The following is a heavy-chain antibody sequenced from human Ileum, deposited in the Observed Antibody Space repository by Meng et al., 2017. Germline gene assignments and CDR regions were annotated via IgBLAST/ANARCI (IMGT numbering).Heavy chain of an antibody. CDR2: IYYSGST. V-gene: IGHV4-30-4*01. Sequence: QVQLQVSRPGLEMPSPALSLNGTGSGGSISSGDYYWSWIRQPPEKGLEWIGYIYYSGSTYYNPSLKSRLTISVDTSKNQFSLKLSSVTAADTAVYYCARDRDSSGYYPYWGQGTLVTVSS. CDR3: ARDRDSSGYYPY. J-gene: IGHJ4*02. D-gene: IGHD3-22*01. CDR1: GGSISSGDYY.